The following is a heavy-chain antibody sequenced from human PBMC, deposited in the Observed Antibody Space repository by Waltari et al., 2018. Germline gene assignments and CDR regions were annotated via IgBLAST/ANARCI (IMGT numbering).Heavy chain of an antibody. CDR3: ATVIAGCSASSCYLDS. Sequence: QVQLQESGPGLVKPSGTLSLTCAVSGASITTRSWWNGVRQSTGKVLEWIGEISHWRFTNYNPSLEGRISISLDESKNQFSLQLSSVTAADTAMYYCATVIAGCSASSCYLDSWGQGTLVTVSS. D-gene: IGHD2-15*01. CDR2: ISHWRFT. CDR1: GASITTRSW. V-gene: IGHV4-4*02. J-gene: IGHJ4*02.